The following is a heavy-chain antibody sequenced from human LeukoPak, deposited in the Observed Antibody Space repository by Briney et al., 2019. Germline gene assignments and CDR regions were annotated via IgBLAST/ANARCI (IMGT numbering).Heavy chain of an antibody. D-gene: IGHD2-21*02. CDR3: AKKGAVTATGYFDY. J-gene: IGHJ4*02. CDR1: GFTFSSYW. Sequence: PGGSLRLSCAASGFTFSSYWMHWVRQAPGKGLVWVSRINSDGSSTSYADSVKGRFTISRDNSKNTLYLQMNNLRAEDTAIYYCAKKGAVTATGYFDYWGQGTLVTVSS. CDR2: INSDGSST. V-gene: IGHV3-74*01.